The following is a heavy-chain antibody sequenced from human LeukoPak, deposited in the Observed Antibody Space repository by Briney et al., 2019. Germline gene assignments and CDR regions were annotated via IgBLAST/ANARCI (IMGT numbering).Heavy chain of an antibody. CDR1: GYTFTSYG. J-gene: IGHJ3*02. V-gene: IGHV1-18*01. D-gene: IGHD4-11*01. CDR3: ATPRRFTVTFTFDI. CDR2: ISAYNGNT. Sequence: GASVKVSCKASGYTFTSYGISWVRQAPGQGLEWMGWISAYNGNTNYAQKLQGRVTMTTDTSTSTAYMELRSLRSDDTAVYYCATPRRFTVTFTFDIWGQGTMVTVSS.